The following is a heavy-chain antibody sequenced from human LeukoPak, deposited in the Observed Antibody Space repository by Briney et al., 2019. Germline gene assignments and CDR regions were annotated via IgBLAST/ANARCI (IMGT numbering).Heavy chain of an antibody. Sequence: GGSLRLSCAASGFTFSSYWMHWVRQAPGKGLFLISGINTDGSTTSCADSVKGRFTISRDNSKNTLYLQMNSLRAEDTALYYCTKGGYSRFLSPPDYWGQGTLVTVSS. V-gene: IGHV3-74*01. D-gene: IGHD5-12*01. CDR1: GFTFSSYW. J-gene: IGHJ4*02. CDR3: TKGGYSRFLSPPDY. CDR2: INTDGSTT.